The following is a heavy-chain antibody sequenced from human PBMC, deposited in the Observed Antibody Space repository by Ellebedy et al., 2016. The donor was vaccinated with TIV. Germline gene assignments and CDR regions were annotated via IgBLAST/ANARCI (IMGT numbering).Heavy chain of an antibody. D-gene: IGHD3-10*01. CDR2: ISNDGSNK. Sequence: PGGSLRLSCAASGFTFSTYAMHWVLLAPGTGLEWVAVISNDGSNKHYADSVKGRFTISSDNSKNTLYLQMNSLRAEDTAVYYCARDKGVTMIRGLSCFDSWGQGALVTVSS. CDR3: ARDKGVTMIRGLSCFDS. J-gene: IGHJ4*02. V-gene: IGHV3-30*04. CDR1: GFTFSTYA.